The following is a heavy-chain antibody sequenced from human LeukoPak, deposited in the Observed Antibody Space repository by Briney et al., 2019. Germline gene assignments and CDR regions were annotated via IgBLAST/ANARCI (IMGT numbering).Heavy chain of an antibody. V-gene: IGHV3-30*04. CDR2: ISYDGSNE. D-gene: IGHD6-19*01. Sequence: GGSLRLSCAASGYTFSSYAMSWVRQAPGKGLEWVAVISYDGSNEYYPDSVKGRFTISRDNSKNTLYLQMNSLRAEDTAVYYCARDSSGSYNWFDPWGQGTLVTVSS. CDR3: ARDSSGSYNWFDP. J-gene: IGHJ5*02. CDR1: GYTFSSYA.